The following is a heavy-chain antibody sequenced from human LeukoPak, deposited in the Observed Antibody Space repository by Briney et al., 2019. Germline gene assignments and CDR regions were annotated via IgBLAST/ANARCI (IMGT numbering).Heavy chain of an antibody. CDR2: IYYTGSI. V-gene: IGHV4-59*01. D-gene: IGHD3-16*01. CDR3: ARAGAGNEYVGLFDY. Sequence: PSETLSLTCTVSGGSMSSYYWTWIRQPPGRGLEWIGYIYYTGSINYNPSLKSRVTMSVDTSKNQFPLELRSVTASDTAVYYCARAGAGNEYVGLFDYWGQGTLVTVSS. J-gene: IGHJ4*02. CDR1: GGSMSSYY.